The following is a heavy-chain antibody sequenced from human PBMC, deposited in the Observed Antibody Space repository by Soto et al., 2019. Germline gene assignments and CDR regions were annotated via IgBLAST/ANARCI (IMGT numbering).Heavy chain of an antibody. CDR3: ARVIGYPLGFDP. J-gene: IGHJ5*02. V-gene: IGHV4-59*01. CDR1: GGSISSYY. Sequence: SETLSLTCTVSGGSISSYYWSWIRQPPGKGLEWIGYIYYSGSTNYNPSLKSRVTISVDTSRNQFSPKLNSVTAADTAVYYCARVIGYPLGFDPWGQGTLVTVSS. CDR2: IYYSGST. D-gene: IGHD2-2*03.